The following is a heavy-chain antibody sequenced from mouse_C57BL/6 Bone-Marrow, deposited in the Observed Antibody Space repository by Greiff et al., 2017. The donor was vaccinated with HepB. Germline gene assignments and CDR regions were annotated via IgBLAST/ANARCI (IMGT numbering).Heavy chain of an antibody. CDR3: ARWGYGNFAWFAY. D-gene: IGHD2-1*01. J-gene: IGHJ3*01. V-gene: IGHV14-3*01. CDR2: IDPANGNT. Sequence: EVQGVESVAELVRPGASVKLSCTASGFNIKNTYMHWVKQRPEQGLEWIGRIDPANGNTKYAPKFQGKATITADTSSNTAYLQLSSLTSEDTAIYYCARWGYGNFAWFAYWGQGTLVTVSA. CDR1: GFNIKNTY.